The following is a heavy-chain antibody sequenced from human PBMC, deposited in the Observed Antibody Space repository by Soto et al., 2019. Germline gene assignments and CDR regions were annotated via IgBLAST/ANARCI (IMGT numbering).Heavy chain of an antibody. Sequence: SETLSLTCAVSGGSISSSNWWSWVRQPPGKGLEWIGEIYHSGSTNYNPSLKSRVTISLDTSKNQFSLKLSSVTAADTAVYYCARSHIVPRLFMYPYDSWGQGTLVTVSS. CDR1: GGSISSSNW. D-gene: IGHD6-6*01. CDR2: IYHSGST. J-gene: IGHJ4*02. CDR3: ARSHIVPRLFMYPYDS. V-gene: IGHV4-4*02.